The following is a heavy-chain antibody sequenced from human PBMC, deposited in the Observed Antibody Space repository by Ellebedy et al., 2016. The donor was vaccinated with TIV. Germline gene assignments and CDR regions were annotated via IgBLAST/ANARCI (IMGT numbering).Heavy chain of an antibody. CDR2: IHHSGST. V-gene: IGHV4-59*08. D-gene: IGHD3-3*01. J-gene: IGHJ4*02. Sequence: MPSETLSLTCTVSRGSINSYYWSWIRQPPGKGLEWIGYIHHSGSTNYNPSLQSRVTISIDTSKNHFSLKLNSVTAADTAVYYCARHRVIRGKMPSIYFDYWGQGALVTVSS. CDR1: RGSINSYY. CDR3: ARHRVIRGKMPSIYFDY.